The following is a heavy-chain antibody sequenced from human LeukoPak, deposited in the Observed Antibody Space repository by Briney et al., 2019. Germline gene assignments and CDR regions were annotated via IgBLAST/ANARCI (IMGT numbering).Heavy chain of an antibody. CDR2: IWHDGSNK. V-gene: IGHV3-33*01. CDR3: ARDDYGGKLDI. Sequence: GTSLRLSCAASGFTFSNYDMHWVRQAPGKGLEWVAVIWHDGSNKYYADSVKGRFTISRDNSKNTLYLQMNSLRAEDTAVYYCARDDYGGKLDIWGQGTVVTVSS. J-gene: IGHJ3*02. D-gene: IGHD4-23*01. CDR1: GFTFSNYD.